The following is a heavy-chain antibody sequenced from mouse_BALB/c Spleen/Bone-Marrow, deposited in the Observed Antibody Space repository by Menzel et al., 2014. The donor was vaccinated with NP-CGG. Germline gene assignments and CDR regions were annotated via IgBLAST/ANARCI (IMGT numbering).Heavy chain of an antibody. CDR2: INPSTGYT. V-gene: IGHV1-7*01. CDR3: ARNYDYDGGYYAMDY. D-gene: IGHD2-4*01. CDR1: GYNFISYW. Sequence: QVQLQQSGAELAKPGASVKMSCKASGYNFISYWMHWVKQRPGQGLEWIGYINPSTGYTEYNQKFKDKVTLTADKSSSKAYMQLSSLTSEDSAVYYWARNYDYDGGYYAMDYWGQGTSGTVSS. J-gene: IGHJ4*01.